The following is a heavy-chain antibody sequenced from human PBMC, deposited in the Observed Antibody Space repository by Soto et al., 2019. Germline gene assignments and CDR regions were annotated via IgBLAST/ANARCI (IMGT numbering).Heavy chain of an antibody. CDR2: MNPNSGNR. CDR1: GYTFTSYD. J-gene: IGHJ4*02. Sequence: ASVKVSCKASGYTFTSYDINWVRQATGQGLEWMGWMNPNSGNRGYAQKFQGRVTMTRNTSTSTVYMEVSSLRSEDTAVYYCSRVDPGETSPFDHWGQGTLVTVSS. D-gene: IGHD3-10*01. V-gene: IGHV1-8*01. CDR3: SRVDPGETSPFDH.